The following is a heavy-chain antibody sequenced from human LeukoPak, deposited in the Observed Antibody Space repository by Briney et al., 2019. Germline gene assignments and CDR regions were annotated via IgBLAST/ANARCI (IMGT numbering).Heavy chain of an antibody. CDR1: GFTFSSYS. J-gene: IGHJ6*03. CDR3: ARVAAAGQTIYYYYYMDV. Sequence: PGGSLRLSCAASGFTFSSYSINWVRQAPGKGLEWVSVIYSGGSTYYADSVKGRFTISRDNSKNTLYLQMNSLRAEDTAVYYCARVAAAGQTIYYYYYMDVWGKGTTVTISS. CDR2: IYSGGST. D-gene: IGHD6-13*01. V-gene: IGHV3-66*01.